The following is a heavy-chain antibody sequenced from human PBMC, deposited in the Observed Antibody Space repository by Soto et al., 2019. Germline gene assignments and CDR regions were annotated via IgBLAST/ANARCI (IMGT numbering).Heavy chain of an antibody. J-gene: IGHJ3*02. CDR3: ARDAYDYIWGSYRRGAFDI. CDR1: GFTFSSYG. V-gene: IGHV3-33*01. D-gene: IGHD3-16*02. CDR2: IWYDGSNK. Sequence: QVQLVVSGGGVVQPGRSLRLSCAASGFTFSSYGMHCVRQAPGKGLEWVAVIWYDGSNKYYADSVKGRFTISRDNSKNTLYLKMNSLRAEDTDLYYCARDAYDYIWGSYRRGAFDIWGQGTMVTVSS.